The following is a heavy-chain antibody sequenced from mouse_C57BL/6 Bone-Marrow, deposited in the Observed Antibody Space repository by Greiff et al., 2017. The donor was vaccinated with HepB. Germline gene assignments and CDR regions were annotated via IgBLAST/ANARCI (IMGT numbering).Heavy chain of an antibody. CDR2: INPSSGYT. CDR1: GYSFTSYC. V-gene: IGHV1-7*01. D-gene: IGHD2-12*01. Sequence: VQLQQSGAELAKPGASVKLSCKASGYSFTSYCMHWVKQRPGQGLEWIGYINPSSGYTKYNQKFKDKATLTEDKSSSTAYMQLSSLTYEDSAVYYCERRRSYNDDMEYWGKRTTVTVAS. CDR3: ERRRSYNDDMEY. J-gene: IGHJ4*01.